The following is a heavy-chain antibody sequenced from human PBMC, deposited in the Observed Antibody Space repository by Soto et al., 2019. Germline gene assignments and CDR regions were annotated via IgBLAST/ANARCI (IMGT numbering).Heavy chain of an antibody. V-gene: IGHV4-59*01. CDR3: ARSTGWPGFDF. CDR1: GGSISDFC. D-gene: IGHD6-19*01. Sequence: SETLSHTCPVLGGSISDFCWSWIRQPPGKGLEWIGHIHSGSTNYNPSLKSRVTISVDTSKNQLSLKLSSLTPADTAVYYCARSTGWPGFDFWGQGALVTVPS. J-gene: IGHJ4*02. CDR2: IHSGST.